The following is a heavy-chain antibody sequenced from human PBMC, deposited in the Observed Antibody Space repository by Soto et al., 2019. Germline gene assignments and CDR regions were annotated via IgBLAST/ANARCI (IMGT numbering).Heavy chain of an antibody. J-gene: IGHJ6*02. CDR3: ARDVYSSSWYGGDYYYYYGMDV. CDR2: ISSSSSYI. V-gene: IGHV3-21*01. CDR1: GFTFSSYS. D-gene: IGHD6-13*01. Sequence: PGGSLRLSCAASGFTFSSYSMNWVRQAPGKGLEWVSSISSSSSYIYYADSVEGRFTISRDNAKNSLYLQMNSLRAEDTAVYYCARDVYSSSWYGGDYYYYYGMDVWGQGTTVTVSS.